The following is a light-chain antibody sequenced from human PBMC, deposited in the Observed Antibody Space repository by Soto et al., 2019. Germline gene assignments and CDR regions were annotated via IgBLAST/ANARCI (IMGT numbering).Light chain of an antibody. J-gene: IGKJ4*01. CDR1: QSVSGW. Sequence: DIQMTQSPSTLSASVGDTVSVTCRASQSVSGWLAWYQQKPGKAPKLLIYDASSLESGVPSRFSGSGSGTDFTLTISSLQPEDFATYYCQQFNNYPLTFGGGTKVDIK. V-gene: IGKV1-5*01. CDR3: QQFNNYPLT. CDR2: DAS.